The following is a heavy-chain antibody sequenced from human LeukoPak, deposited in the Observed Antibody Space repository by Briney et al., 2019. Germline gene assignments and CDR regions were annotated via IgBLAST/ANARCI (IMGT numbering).Heavy chain of an antibody. D-gene: IGHD3-9*01. CDR1: GFTFGDYA. CDR3: ARDTAGVLRYFDWLNDGMDV. J-gene: IGHJ6*02. Sequence: GGSLRLSCTASGFTFGDYAMSWVRQAPGKGLEWVSSISSSSSYIYYADSVKGRFTISRDNAKNSLYLQMNSLRAEDTAVYYCARDTAGVLRYFDWLNDGMDVWGQGTTVTVSS. V-gene: IGHV3-21*01. CDR2: ISSSSSYI.